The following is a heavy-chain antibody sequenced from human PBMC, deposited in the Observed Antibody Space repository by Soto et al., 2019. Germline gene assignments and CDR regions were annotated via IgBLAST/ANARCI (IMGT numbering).Heavy chain of an antibody. Sequence: GGSLRLSCAASGFTFSSYSMNWVRQAPGKGLEWVSSISSSSYIYYADSVKGRFTISRDNAKNSLYLQMNSLRAEDTAVYYCARDYGRNSGFDYSCQGTLVTVSS. D-gene: IGHD4-17*01. J-gene: IGHJ4*02. CDR2: ISSSSYI. CDR1: GFTFSSYS. V-gene: IGHV3-21*01. CDR3: ARDYGRNSGFDY.